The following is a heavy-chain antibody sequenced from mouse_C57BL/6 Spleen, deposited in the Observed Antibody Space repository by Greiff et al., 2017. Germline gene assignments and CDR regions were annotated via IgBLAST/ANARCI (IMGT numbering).Heavy chain of an antibody. CDR2: IRLKSDNYAT. V-gene: IGHV6-3*01. CDR1: GFTFSNYW. Sequence: EVLLVESGGGLVQPGASMKLSCVASGFTFSNYWMNWVRQSPEQGLEWVAQIRLKSDNYATHYAESVKGRFTISRDESKSSVYLQMNNLRAEDTGIDYCTVETGTAWFAYWGQGTLVTVSA. J-gene: IGHJ3*01. CDR3: TVETGTAWFAY. D-gene: IGHD4-1*01.